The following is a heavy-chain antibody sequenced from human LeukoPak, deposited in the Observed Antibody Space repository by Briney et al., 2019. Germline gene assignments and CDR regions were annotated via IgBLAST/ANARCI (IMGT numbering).Heavy chain of an antibody. J-gene: IGHJ3*02. CDR2: IYYSGST. CDR1: GGSISTYY. V-gene: IGHV4-59*01. CDR3: AREEVPHGFDI. Sequence: PSETLSLTCTVSGGSISTYYWSWIRQPPGKGLEYIGYIYYSGSTNYNPSLKSRVTMSLDTSKNQFSLKLSSVTAADTAVYYCAREEVPHGFDIWGQGTMDTVSS.